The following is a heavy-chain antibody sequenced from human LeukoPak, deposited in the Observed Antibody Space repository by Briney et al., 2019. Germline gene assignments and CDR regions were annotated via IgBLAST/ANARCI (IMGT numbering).Heavy chain of an antibody. Sequence: GASVKVSCKASGYTFTSYGISWVRQAPGQGLEWMGWISAYNGNTNYAQKLQGRVTMTTDTSTSTVYMELRSLRSDDTAVYYCARVSSRWYYYYGMDVWGQGTTVTVSS. J-gene: IGHJ6*02. CDR2: ISAYNGNT. CDR1: GYTFTSYG. D-gene: IGHD2-2*01. V-gene: IGHV1-18*01. CDR3: ARVSSRWYYYYGMDV.